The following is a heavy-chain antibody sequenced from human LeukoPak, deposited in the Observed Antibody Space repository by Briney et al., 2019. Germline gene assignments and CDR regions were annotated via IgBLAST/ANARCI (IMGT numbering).Heavy chain of an antibody. Sequence: ASVRVSCKVSGYTLTELSMHWVRQAPGKGVEGGGGFNPEDGETIYAEKVQGRVTMTEDRSRNTGYMEVSSLRSEDTAVYYCATVGGYCSSTSCSIAPGYYYYYGMDVWGKGTPVTVSS. CDR3: ATVGGYCSSTSCSIAPGYYYYYGMDV. CDR2: FNPEDGET. CDR1: GYTLTELS. D-gene: IGHD2-2*01. V-gene: IGHV1-24*01. J-gene: IGHJ6*04.